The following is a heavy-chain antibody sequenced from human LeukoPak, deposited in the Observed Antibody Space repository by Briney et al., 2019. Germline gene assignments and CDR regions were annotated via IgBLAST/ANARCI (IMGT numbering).Heavy chain of an antibody. D-gene: IGHD2-2*01. V-gene: IGHV1-69*04. CDR2: IIPILGIA. Sequence: ASVKVSCKASGGTFSSYTTSWVRQAPGQGLEWMGRIIPILGIANYAQKFQGRVTITADKSTSTAYMELSSLRSEDTAVYYRARDRVVPADWYFDLWGRGTLVTVSS. J-gene: IGHJ2*01. CDR3: ARDRVVPADWYFDL. CDR1: GGTFSSYT.